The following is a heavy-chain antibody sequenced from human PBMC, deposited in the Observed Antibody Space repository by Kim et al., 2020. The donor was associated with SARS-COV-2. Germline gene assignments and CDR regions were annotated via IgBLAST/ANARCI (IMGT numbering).Heavy chain of an antibody. CDR3: ARDLGRPVKISEFDY. D-gene: IGHD3-16*02. CDR2: ISYDGSNK. CDR1: GFTFSSYA. V-gene: IGHV3-30*04. J-gene: IGHJ4*02. Sequence: GGSLRLSCAASGFTFSSYAMHWVRQAPGKGLEWVAVISYDGSNKYYADSVKGRFTISRDNSKNTLYLQMNSLRAEDTAVYYCARDLGRPVKISEFDYWGQGTLVTVSS.